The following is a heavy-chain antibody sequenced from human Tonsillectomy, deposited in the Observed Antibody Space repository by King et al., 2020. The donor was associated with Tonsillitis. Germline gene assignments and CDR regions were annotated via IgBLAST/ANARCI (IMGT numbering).Heavy chain of an antibody. CDR1: GGSFSGSNW. J-gene: IGHJ4*02. CDR3: AGADLYSYVYEIGY. D-gene: IGHD5-18*01. Sequence: QLQESGPGLVKPSGTLSLTCDVSGGSFSGSNWWSWVRQPPGKGLEWIGEIYHSGSTNSNPSLKSRVTISVDKSKNPFSLKLRSVTAADTAVYYCAGADLYSYVYEIGYWGQGTLVTVSS. CDR2: IYHSGST. V-gene: IGHV4-4*02.